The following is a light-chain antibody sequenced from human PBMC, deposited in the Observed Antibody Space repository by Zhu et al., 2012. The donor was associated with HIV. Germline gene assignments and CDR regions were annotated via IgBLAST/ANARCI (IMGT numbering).Light chain of an antibody. Sequence: DIQMTQSPSSLSASVGDRVTITCRASQDITNSLAWYQQKPGKAPKLLVYAASKLESGVPSRFSGSQSGTDYTLTINSLQPEDLATYYCQQYYSTPPAYTFGQGTKLEI. CDR2: AAS. V-gene: IGKV1-NL1*01. CDR3: QQYYSTPPAYT. CDR1: QDITNS. J-gene: IGKJ2*01.